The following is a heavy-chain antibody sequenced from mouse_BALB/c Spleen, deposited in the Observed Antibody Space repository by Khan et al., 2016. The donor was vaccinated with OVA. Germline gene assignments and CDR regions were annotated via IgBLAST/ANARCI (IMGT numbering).Heavy chain of an antibody. Sequence: EVELVESGPGLVKPSQSLSLTCTVTGYSITSDYAWNWIRQFPGNKLEWMGYISYSGNTKYNPSLKSRISITRDTSENQFFLQLHSVTIEDTATYYCAIIYGGDCDYWGQGTTLTVSS. CDR2: ISYSGNT. CDR3: AIIYGGDCDY. V-gene: IGHV3-2*02. D-gene: IGHD1-1*01. J-gene: IGHJ2*01. CDR1: GYSITSDYA.